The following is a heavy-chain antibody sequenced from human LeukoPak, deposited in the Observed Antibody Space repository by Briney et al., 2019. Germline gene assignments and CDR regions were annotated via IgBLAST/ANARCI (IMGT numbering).Heavy chain of an antibody. CDR1: GFTFSSYA. D-gene: IGHD3-10*01. V-gene: IGHV3-30*04. J-gene: IGHJ5*02. CDR2: ISYDGSNK. CDR3: ARDVLTMVRGVIITGNWFDP. Sequence: GGSLRLSCAASGFTFSSYAMHWVRQAPGKGLEWVAVISYDGSNKYYADSVKGRFTISRDNPKNTLYLQMNSLRAEDTAVYYCARDVLTMVRGVIITGNWFDPWGQGTLVTVSS.